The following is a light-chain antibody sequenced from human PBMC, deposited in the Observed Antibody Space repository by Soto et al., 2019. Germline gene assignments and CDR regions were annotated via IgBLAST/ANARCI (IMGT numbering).Light chain of an antibody. J-gene: IGKJ3*01. Sequence: DIQMTQSPSSLSATVGARVTITCRASQTLGTDLNWYQQQPGKVPKLLIYDASYLQSGVPSRFSGSESGTDFTLNISDLRPEDFATYYCQQSFSIPFTFGPGTKVDIK. CDR3: QQSFSIPFT. CDR2: DAS. CDR1: QTLGTD. V-gene: IGKV1-39*01.